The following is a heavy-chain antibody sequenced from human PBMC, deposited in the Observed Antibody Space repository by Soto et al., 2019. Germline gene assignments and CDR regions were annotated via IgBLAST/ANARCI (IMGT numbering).Heavy chain of an antibody. CDR1: GFTFSSYA. J-gene: IGHJ3*02. D-gene: IGHD6-13*01. Sequence: EVQLLESGGGLVQPGGSLRLSCAASGFTFSSYAMSWVRQAPGKGLEWVSAISGSGGSTYYADSVKGRFTISRDNSKNTLYLQRNSMRAEDTAVYYCAKIAAAGDAFDIWGPGTMVTVSS. CDR3: AKIAAAGDAFDI. V-gene: IGHV3-23*01. CDR2: ISGSGGST.